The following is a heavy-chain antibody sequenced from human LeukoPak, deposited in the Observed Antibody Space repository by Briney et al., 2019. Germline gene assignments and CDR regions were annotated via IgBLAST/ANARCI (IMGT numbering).Heavy chain of an antibody. CDR1: GGSISSYY. J-gene: IGHJ4*02. CDR3: ASGYSSSLTLDY. V-gene: IGHV4-59*01. Sequence: SETLPLTCTVSGGSISSYYWSWIRQPPGKGLEWIGYIYYSGSTNYNPSLKSRVTISVDTSKNQFSLKLSSVTAADTAVYYCASGYSSSLTLDYWGQGTLVTVSS. CDR2: IYYSGST. D-gene: IGHD6-13*01.